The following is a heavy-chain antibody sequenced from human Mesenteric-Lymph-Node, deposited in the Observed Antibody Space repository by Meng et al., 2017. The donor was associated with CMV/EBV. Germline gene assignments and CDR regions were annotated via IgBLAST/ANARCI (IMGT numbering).Heavy chain of an antibody. D-gene: IGHD2-15*01. CDR1: GGSISSYY. CDR3: AGFRDGKPFDY. V-gene: IGHV4-59*01. Sequence: SETLSLTCTVSGGSISSYYWSWIRQPPGKGLEWIGYMYYSGNTKYNPSLKSRVIISVDTSKNQFSLKLSSVTAADTAVYYCAGFRDGKPFDYWGQGTLVTVSS. J-gene: IGHJ4*02. CDR2: MYYSGNT.